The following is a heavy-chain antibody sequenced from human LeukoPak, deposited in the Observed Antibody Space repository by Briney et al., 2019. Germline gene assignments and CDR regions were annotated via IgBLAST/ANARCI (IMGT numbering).Heavy chain of an antibody. V-gene: IGHV3-30*02. Sequence: GGSLRLSCAASGFTFSSYGMHWVRQAPGKGLEWVAFIRYDGSNKYYADSVKGRFTISRDNSKNTLYLQMNSLRAEDTAVYYCAKTSCSSTSCLVGAFDIWGQGTMVTVSS. CDR1: GFTFSSYG. CDR3: AKTSCSSTSCLVGAFDI. CDR2: IRYDGSNK. J-gene: IGHJ3*02. D-gene: IGHD2-2*01.